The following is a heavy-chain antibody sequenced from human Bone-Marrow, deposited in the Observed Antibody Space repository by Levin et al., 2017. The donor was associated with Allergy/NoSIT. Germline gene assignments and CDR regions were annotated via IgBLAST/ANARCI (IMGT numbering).Heavy chain of an antibody. CDR2: ISSSSSYI. CDR1: GFTFSDYT. V-gene: IGHV3-21*01. Sequence: KPGGSLRLSCAASGFTFSDYTMNWVRQAPGKGLEWVSSISSSSSYIYYADSVKGRFTISRDNAKNSLYLQMNSLRAEDTAVYFCAGDFYLGYCSGGNCYYIDHWGQGTLVTVSS. CDR3: AGDFYLGYCSGGNCYYIDH. J-gene: IGHJ4*02. D-gene: IGHD2-15*01.